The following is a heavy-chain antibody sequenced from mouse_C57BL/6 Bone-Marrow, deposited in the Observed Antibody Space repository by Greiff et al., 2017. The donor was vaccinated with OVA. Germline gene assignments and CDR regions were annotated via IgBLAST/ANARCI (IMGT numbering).Heavy chain of an antibody. CDR2: ISYDGSN. J-gene: IGHJ4*01. CDR1: GYSITSGYY. D-gene: IGHD4-1*01. V-gene: IGHV3-6*01. Sequence: EVQLKESGPGLVKPSQSLSLTCSVTGYSITSGYYWNWIRQFPGNKLEWMGYISYDGSNNYNPSLKNRISITRDTSKNQFFLKLNSVTTEDTATYYCAKANWGRGDYWGQGTSVTVSS. CDR3: AKANWGRGDY.